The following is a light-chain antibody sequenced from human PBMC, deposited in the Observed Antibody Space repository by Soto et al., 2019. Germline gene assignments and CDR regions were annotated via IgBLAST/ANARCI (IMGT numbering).Light chain of an antibody. V-gene: IGKV3-20*01. CDR1: QSVNSNY. Sequence: EIVLTQSPGTLSLSPGERATLSCRASQSVNSNYLAWYQQKPGQAPRLLIYGASYRAAGSPDRFSGSGSGTDFSLTISGLEPEDFALYYCQQYGSSPPTFGQGTKVEIK. CDR2: GAS. CDR3: QQYGSSPPT. J-gene: IGKJ1*01.